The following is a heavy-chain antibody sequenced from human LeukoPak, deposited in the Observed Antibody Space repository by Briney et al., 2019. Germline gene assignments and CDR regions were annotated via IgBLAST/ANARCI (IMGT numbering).Heavy chain of an antibody. CDR1: GGSISSYY. CDR2: IYYSGST. CDR3: AKDYPEGWFDP. J-gene: IGHJ5*02. V-gene: IGHV4-59*01. Sequence: SSETLSLTCTDSGGSISSYYWSWIRQPPGKGLEWIGYIYYSGSTNYNPSLKSRVTISVDTSKNQFSLKLSSVTAAETAVYYCAKDYPEGWFDPWGQGTLVTVSS.